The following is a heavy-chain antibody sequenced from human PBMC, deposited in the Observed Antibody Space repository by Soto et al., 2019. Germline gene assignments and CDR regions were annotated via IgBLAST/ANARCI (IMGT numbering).Heavy chain of an antibody. V-gene: IGHV3-23*01. CDR2: ISGSGGST. D-gene: IGHD6-13*01. CDR1: GFTFSSYA. J-gene: IGHJ2*01. Sequence: EVQLLESGGGLVQPGGSLRLSFAASGFTFSSYAMRWVRQAPGKGLEWVSAISGSGGSTYYADSVKGRFTISRDNSKNTLYLQMNGMRAEDTAVYYCAKERSPEGWYFDLWGRGTLVTVSS. CDR3: AKERSPEGWYFDL.